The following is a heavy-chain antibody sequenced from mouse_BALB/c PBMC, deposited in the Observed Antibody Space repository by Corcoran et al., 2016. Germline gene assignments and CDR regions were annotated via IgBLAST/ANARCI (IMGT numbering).Heavy chain of an antibody. D-gene: IGHD2-3*01. CDR2: MNTNTGEP. Sequence: QIQLVQSGPELKKPGETITISCKDSGNSFTKHGMNWVKQAPGKDLKWMGWMNTNTGEPTYADDFKGRFAFSLETSASTTYLQINNLKNEDTATYFCTDGSYYYVRDFWCQGTSVTVSS. CDR1: GNSFTKHG. CDR3: TDGSYYYVRDF. V-gene: IGHV9-3-1*01. J-gene: IGHJ4*01.